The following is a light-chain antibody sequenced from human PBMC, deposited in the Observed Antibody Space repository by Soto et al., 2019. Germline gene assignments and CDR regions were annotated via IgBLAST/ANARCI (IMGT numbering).Light chain of an antibody. CDR2: GAS. CDR3: QQYASSPLT. J-gene: IGKJ4*01. Sequence: EIVLTQSPGTLSLSSGERATLSCRASQSVRSNYLAWYQQKPGQAPRLLIYGASSRATGIPDRFGGSGSGTDXTXXXSXXEXXXFAVYYCQQYASSPLTFGGGTKVEIK. V-gene: IGKV3-20*01. CDR1: QSVRSNY.